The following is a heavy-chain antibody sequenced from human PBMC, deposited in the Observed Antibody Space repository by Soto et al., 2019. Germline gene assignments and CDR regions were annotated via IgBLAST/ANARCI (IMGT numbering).Heavy chain of an antibody. CDR3: ASQRRDFDY. Sequence: QVQLQESGPGLVKPSETLSLTCTVSGGSISGYYWSWIRQPPGKGLQWIGYIYSSGSTNYNPSLKSRVTIAVDTSKNRFPLNLGSVPAADPALYYCASQRRDFDYGGQGSLVPVPS. D-gene: IGHD2-2*01. J-gene: IGHJ4*02. CDR2: IYSSGST. CDR1: GGSISGYY. V-gene: IGHV4-59*12.